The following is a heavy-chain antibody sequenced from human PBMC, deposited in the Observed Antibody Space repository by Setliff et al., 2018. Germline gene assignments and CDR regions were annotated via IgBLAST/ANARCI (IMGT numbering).Heavy chain of an antibody. D-gene: IGHD2-15*01. Sequence: PSETLSLTCTVSGGSFSGHYWSWIRQPPGKGLEWIGYIHYSGTTNYNPSLKSRVTLSLDTAKNQFSLELRAVTAADTALYYCARENGYCSGGACYFMFDYWGQGTLVTVSS. CDR1: GGSFSGHY. V-gene: IGHV4-59*11. CDR2: IHYSGTT. CDR3: ARENGYCSGGACYFMFDY. J-gene: IGHJ4*02.